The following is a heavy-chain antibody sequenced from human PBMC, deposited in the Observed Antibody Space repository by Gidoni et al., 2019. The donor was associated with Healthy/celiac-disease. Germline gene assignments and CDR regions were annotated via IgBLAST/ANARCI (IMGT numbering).Heavy chain of an antibody. Sequence: VQLVEYGGGLVKPGGCLRLSGAASGLTFSDYYMSWIRQAPGKGLGWVSYIISSSSYTNYADSVKGRFTISRDNAKNSLYLQMNSLRAEDTAVYYCARDGGGGTISSWGQGTLVTVSS. CDR2: IISSSSYT. CDR1: GLTFSDYY. J-gene: IGHJ4*02. V-gene: IGHV3-11*06. D-gene: IGHD3-16*01. CDR3: ARDGGGGTISS.